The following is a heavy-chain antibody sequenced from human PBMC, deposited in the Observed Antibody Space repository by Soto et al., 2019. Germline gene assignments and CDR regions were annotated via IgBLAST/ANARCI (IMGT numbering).Heavy chain of an antibody. CDR2: IFPRDSDT. V-gene: IGHV5-51*01. J-gene: IGHJ4*02. CDR3: ARLDSLLHPIDY. Sequence: PVESLKISLQAPGDTFTKYLIAWVRHMPGRGLEWIGLIFPRDSDTRYNSSFEGQVTISTDRYIDTAYLQWTSLKASDTASFFCARLDSLLHPIDYWGTGPPVTVSS. CDR1: GDTFTKYL. D-gene: IGHD3-9*01.